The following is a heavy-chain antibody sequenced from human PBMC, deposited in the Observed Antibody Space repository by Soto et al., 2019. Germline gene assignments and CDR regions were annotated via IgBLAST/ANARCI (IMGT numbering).Heavy chain of an antibody. CDR3: ATQFHHCGGDCYRGPYFGMDV. CDR1: GYTFTGYY. D-gene: IGHD2-21*02. CDR2: INPYTGGT. J-gene: IGHJ6*02. V-gene: IGHV1-2*02. Sequence: ASVKVSCKASGYTFTGYYVLWVRQAPGQGPECMGWINPYTGGTNYAQKFQGGVTMTRDTSISTAYMELSKLISDDTAVYYCATQFHHCGGDCYRGPYFGMDVWGQGTTVTAP.